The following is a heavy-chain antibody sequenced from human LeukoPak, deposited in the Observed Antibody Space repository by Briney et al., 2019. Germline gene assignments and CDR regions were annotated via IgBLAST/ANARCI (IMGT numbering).Heavy chain of an antibody. D-gene: IGHD1-26*01. CDR3: AREVGATPGDYYYGMDV. V-gene: IGHV4-59*12. Sequence: SETLSLTCTVSGGSISSYYWSWIRQPPGKGLEWIGYIYYSGSTNYNPSLKSRVTISVDTSKNQFSLKLSSVTAADTAVYYCAREVGATPGDYYYGMDVWGQGTTVTVS. CDR1: GGSISSYY. CDR2: IYYSGST. J-gene: IGHJ6*02.